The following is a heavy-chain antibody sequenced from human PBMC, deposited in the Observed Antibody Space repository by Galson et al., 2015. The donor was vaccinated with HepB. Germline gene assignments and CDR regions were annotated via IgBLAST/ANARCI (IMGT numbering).Heavy chain of an antibody. CDR1: GFTFSSYA. Sequence: SLRLSCAASGFTFSSYAMRWVRQAPGKGLEWVSAISGSGGSTYYADSVKGRFTISRDNSKNSLYLQMNSLRAGDTAVYYCAKFRELRLWNVSDIDYWGQGTLVTVSS. J-gene: IGHJ4*02. V-gene: IGHV3-23*01. CDR3: AKFRELRLWNVSDIDY. CDR2: ISGSGGST. D-gene: IGHD2-21*01.